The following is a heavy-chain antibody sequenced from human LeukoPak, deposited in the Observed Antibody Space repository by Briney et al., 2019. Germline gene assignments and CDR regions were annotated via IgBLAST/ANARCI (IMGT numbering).Heavy chain of an antibody. D-gene: IGHD3-9*01. CDR3: ARQFAYYDILTGYQGNYNWFDP. Sequence: GESLKISCKGSGYSFTSYWISWVRQMPGKGLEWMGRIDPSDSYTNYSPSFQGHVTISADKSISTAYLQWSSLKASDTAMYYCARQFAYYDILTGYQGNYNWFDPWGQGTLVTVSP. CDR2: IDPSDSYT. CDR1: GYSFTSYW. V-gene: IGHV5-10-1*01. J-gene: IGHJ5*02.